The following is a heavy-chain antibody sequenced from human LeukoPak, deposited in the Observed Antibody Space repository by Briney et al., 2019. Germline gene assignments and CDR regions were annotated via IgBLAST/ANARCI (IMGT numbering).Heavy chain of an antibody. CDR1: GGSISSYY. Sequence: PSETLSLTCTVPGGSISSYYWSWIRQPPGKGLEWIGYIYYSGSTNYNPSLKSRVTISVDTSKNQFSLKLSSVTAADTAVYYCARAHRGWELLGTYYYYMDVWGKGTTVTISS. CDR2: IYYSGST. J-gene: IGHJ6*03. D-gene: IGHD1-26*01. V-gene: IGHV4-59*01. CDR3: ARAHRGWELLGTYYYYMDV.